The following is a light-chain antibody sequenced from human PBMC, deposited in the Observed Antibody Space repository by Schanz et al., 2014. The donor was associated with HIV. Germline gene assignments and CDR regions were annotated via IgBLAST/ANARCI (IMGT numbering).Light chain of an antibody. CDR1: SSNIGADYD. Sequence: QLVLTQPPSVSGAPGQRVTISCTGTSSNIGADYDVHWYQQVPGTAPKLLIHGNTNRPSGVPDRFSGFKSDTSASLAITGLQAEDEAEYYCQSYDSSLSVVVFGGGTKLTVL. CDR2: GNT. CDR3: QSYDSSLSVVV. J-gene: IGLJ2*01. V-gene: IGLV1-40*01.